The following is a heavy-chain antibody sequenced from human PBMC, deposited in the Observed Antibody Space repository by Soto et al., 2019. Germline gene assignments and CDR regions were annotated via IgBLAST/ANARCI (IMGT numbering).Heavy chain of an antibody. D-gene: IGHD3-22*01. CDR1: GFTFSSYG. Sequence: QVQLVESGGGVVQPGRSLRLSCAASGFTFSSYGMHWVRQAPGKGLEWMAVIWYDGSNKYYADSVKGRFTISRDNSKNTLYLQMNSLRAEDTAVYYCARDLGGMIGDYYYYGMDVWGQGTTVTVSS. J-gene: IGHJ6*02. CDR3: ARDLGGMIGDYYYYGMDV. CDR2: IWYDGSNK. V-gene: IGHV3-33*01.